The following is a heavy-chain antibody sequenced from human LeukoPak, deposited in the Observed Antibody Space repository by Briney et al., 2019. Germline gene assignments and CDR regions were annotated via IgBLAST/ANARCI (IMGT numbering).Heavy chain of an antibody. Sequence: TGGSLRLSCAASGFTFSSYAMSWVRQAPGKGLEWVSAISGSGGSTYYADSVKGRFTISRDNSKNTLYLQMNSLRAEDTAVYYCARGRRKTGTTSPDYWGRGTLVTVSS. CDR1: GFTFSSYA. J-gene: IGHJ4*02. V-gene: IGHV3-23*01. CDR3: ARGRRKTGTTSPDY. CDR2: ISGSGGST. D-gene: IGHD1-7*01.